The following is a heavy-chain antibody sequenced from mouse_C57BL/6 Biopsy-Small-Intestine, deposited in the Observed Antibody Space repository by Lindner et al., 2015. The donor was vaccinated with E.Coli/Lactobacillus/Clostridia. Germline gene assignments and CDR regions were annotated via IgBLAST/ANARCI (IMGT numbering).Heavy chain of an antibody. V-gene: IGHV1-84*02. J-gene: IGHJ4*01. D-gene: IGHD3-2*02. CDR1: GYTFTDYY. CDR2: LNPASGGT. Sequence: SVKVSCKASGYTFTDYYIHWVRQAPGQGLEWVGWLNPASGGTMYAPKFQGTVTVTRDTSTSTAYMELTRLTSDDTAVYYCSRNIQASQAGDFWGQGTRVTVS. CDR3: SRNIQASQAGDF.